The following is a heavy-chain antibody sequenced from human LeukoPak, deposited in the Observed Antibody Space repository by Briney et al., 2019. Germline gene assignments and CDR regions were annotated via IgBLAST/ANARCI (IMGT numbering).Heavy chain of an antibody. Sequence: GESLQISCKGSGYSFTSYWIGWVRQMPGKGLEWMGIIYPGDSDTRYSPSFQGQVTISADKSISTAYLQWSSLKASDTAMYYCARHRDSGSYYGEDDAFDIWGQGTMVTVSS. CDR1: GYSFTSYW. V-gene: IGHV5-51*01. CDR3: ARHRDSGSYYGEDDAFDI. J-gene: IGHJ3*02. CDR2: IYPGDSDT. D-gene: IGHD1-26*01.